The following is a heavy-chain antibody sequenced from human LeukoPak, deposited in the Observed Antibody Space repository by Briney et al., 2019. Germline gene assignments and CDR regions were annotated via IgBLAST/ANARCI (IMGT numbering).Heavy chain of an antibody. CDR3: ASRLKSGYSY. J-gene: IGHJ4*02. V-gene: IGHV4-34*01. CDR2: INHSGST. D-gene: IGHD3-3*01. Sequence: SETLSLTCAVYGGSFSGYYWSWIRQPPGKGLEWIGEINHSGSTNYNPSLKGRVTISVDTSKNQFSLKLSSVTAADTAVYYCASRLKSGYSYWGQGTLVAVSS. CDR1: GGSFSGYY.